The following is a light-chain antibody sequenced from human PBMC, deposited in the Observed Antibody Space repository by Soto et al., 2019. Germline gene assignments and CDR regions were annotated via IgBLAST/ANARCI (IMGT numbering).Light chain of an antibody. V-gene: IGKV1-33*01. CDR2: DAS. Sequence: DIQMTQSPSSLSASVGDRVSITCQASHDIRKYLNWYQLTTGKAPKILIYDASNLEPGVPSRFSASGYGTEFTFPIRRLQPEDIQTYYCQQYNNGLITFGQGTRLEIK. CDR3: QQYNNGLIT. J-gene: IGKJ5*01. CDR1: HDIRKY.